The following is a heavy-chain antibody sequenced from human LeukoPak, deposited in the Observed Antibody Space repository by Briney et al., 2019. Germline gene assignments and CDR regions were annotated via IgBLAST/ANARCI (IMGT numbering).Heavy chain of an antibody. Sequence: PGGSLRLSCAASGFTFSGYGMHWVRQAPGKGLQWVAVIWYDGSKKYYADSVKGRFTISRDNSKDTLFLRMNSLKAEDTAVYYCAKGGYDYDISPYGYWGQGTLVTVSS. CDR3: AKGGYDYDISPYGY. CDR1: GFTFSGYG. D-gene: IGHD3-22*01. J-gene: IGHJ4*02. V-gene: IGHV3-33*06. CDR2: IWYDGSKK.